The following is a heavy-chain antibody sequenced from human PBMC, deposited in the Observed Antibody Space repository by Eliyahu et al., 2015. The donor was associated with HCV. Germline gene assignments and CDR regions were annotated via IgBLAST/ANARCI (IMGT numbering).Heavy chain of an antibody. D-gene: IGHD3-10*01. J-gene: IGHJ5*02. CDR2: INHSGXT. V-gene: IGHV4-34*01. CDR1: GXSVSXYY. Sequence: QVQLQQWGAGLLKPSXTLSLXCAVYGXSVSXYYWTWXRQPPGKGLEWIGEINHSGXTNYNPSLKSRVTISVDTSKNQFSLKLNSVTAADTAVYYCASCGSASYRSQDWFDPWGQGTLVTVSS. CDR3: ASCGSASYRSQDWFDP.